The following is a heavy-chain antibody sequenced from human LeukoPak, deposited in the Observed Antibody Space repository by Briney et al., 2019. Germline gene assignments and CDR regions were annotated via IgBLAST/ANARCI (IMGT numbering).Heavy chain of an antibody. D-gene: IGHD6-13*01. CDR3: AKDLYSSSYYYFDY. J-gene: IGHJ4*02. Sequence: GGSLRLSCAASGFTFSSYAMSWARQAPGKGLEWVSAISGSGGSTYYADSVKGRFTISRDNSKNTLYLQMNSLRAEDTAVYYCAKDLYSSSYYYFDYWGQGTLVTVSS. V-gene: IGHV3-23*01. CDR1: GFTFSSYA. CDR2: ISGSGGST.